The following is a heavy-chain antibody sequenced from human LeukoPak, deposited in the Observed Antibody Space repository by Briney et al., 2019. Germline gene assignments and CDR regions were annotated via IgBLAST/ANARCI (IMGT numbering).Heavy chain of an antibody. Sequence: SVKVSCKASGGTFSSYAISSVRQAPGQGLEWMGRIIPILGIANYAQKFQGRVTITADKSTSTAYMELSSLRSDDTAVYYCARGGNWDLDAFDIWGQGTMVTVSS. D-gene: IGHD7-27*01. J-gene: IGHJ3*02. CDR1: GGTFSSYA. CDR2: IIPILGIA. V-gene: IGHV1-69*04. CDR3: ARGGNWDLDAFDI.